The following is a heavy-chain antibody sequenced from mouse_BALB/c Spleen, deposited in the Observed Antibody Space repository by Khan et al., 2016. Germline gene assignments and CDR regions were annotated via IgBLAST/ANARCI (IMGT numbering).Heavy chain of an antibody. J-gene: IGHJ1*01. CDR2: ARNKANGYTT. Sequence: EVELVESGGGLVQPGGSLRLSCTTSGFTFTDYYMSWVRQPPGEALEWLGFARNKANGYTTEYSASVKGRFTISRDNSQSILYLQMNTLRPEDSATYYCGRDLNDDYYWYLDVWGAGTTVTVSS. D-gene: IGHD2-3*01. CDR3: GRDLNDDYYWYLDV. V-gene: IGHV7-3*02. CDR1: GFTFTDYY.